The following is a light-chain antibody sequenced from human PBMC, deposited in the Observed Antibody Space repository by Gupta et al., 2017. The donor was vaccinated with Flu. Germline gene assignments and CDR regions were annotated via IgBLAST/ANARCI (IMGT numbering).Light chain of an antibody. CDR2: LTT. V-gene: IGLV1-40*01. Sequence: QSVLTQPPPVSGAPGQRVTIACTGGNSNIGAGYAVHWYQQLPRTAPKVVIYLTTSRPSGVPDRFSGSKSGTSASLAISGLQAEDEADYYCQSYDISLRAWVFGAGTTLTVL. CDR3: QSYDISLRAWV. CDR1: NSNIGAGYA. J-gene: IGLJ3*02.